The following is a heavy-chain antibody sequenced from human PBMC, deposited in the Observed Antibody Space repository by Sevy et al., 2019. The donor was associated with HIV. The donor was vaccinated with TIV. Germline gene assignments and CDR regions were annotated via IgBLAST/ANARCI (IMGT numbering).Heavy chain of an antibody. CDR3: ARSDPGYCSGGSCYSDAFDI. CDR2: ISSSSSTI. CDR1: GFTFSTYN. J-gene: IGHJ3*02. D-gene: IGHD2-15*01. V-gene: IGHV3-48*01. Sequence: GSLRLSCAASGFTFSTYNMNWVRQAPGKGLEWVSYISSSSSTIYHADSVKGRFTISRDNAKNSLYLQMNSLRAEDTAVYYCARSDPGYCSGGSCYSDAFDIWGQGTMVTVSS.